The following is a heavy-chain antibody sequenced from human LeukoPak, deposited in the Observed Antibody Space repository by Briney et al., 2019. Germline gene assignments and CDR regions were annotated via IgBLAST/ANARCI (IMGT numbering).Heavy chain of an antibody. J-gene: IGHJ4*02. D-gene: IGHD2-15*01. CDR3: VRQDCSGGSCYLDY. Sequence: GGSLRLSCAGSGFTFSSYWMSWVRQAPGKGLDWVAVISYHGRDQFYADSVKGRFTISRDSSKDTLYLQMNSLRTEDTAVYYCVRQDCSGGSCYLDYWGQGTLVTVSS. CDR2: ISYHGRDQ. CDR1: GFTFSSYW. V-gene: IGHV3-30*03.